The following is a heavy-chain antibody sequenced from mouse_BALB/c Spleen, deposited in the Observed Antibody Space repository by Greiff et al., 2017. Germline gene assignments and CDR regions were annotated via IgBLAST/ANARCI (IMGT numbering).Heavy chain of an antibody. J-gene: IGHJ3*01. D-gene: IGHD2-14*01. CDR1: GFSLTSYG. CDR2: IWAGGST. Sequence: QVQLQQSGPGLVAPSQSLSITCTVSGFSLTSYGVHWVRQPPGKGLEWLGVIWAGGSTNYNSALMSRLSISKDNSKSQVFLKMNSLQTDDTAMYYCASPYRYDTWFAYWGQGTLVTVSA. V-gene: IGHV2-9*02. CDR3: ASPYRYDTWFAY.